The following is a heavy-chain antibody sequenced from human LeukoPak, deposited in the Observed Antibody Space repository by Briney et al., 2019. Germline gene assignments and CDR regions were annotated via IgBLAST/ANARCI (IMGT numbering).Heavy chain of an antibody. CDR1: GFTFSSYA. D-gene: IGHD6-19*01. CDR2: INSDGSST. J-gene: IGHJ5*02. CDR3: ARDRIAVAVGWFDP. Sequence: GGSLRLSCSASGFTFSSYAMHWVRQAPGKGLVWVSRINSDGSSTSYADSVKGRFTISRDNAKNTLYLQMNSLRAEDTAVYYCARDRIAVAVGWFDPWGQGTLVTVSS. V-gene: IGHV3-74*01.